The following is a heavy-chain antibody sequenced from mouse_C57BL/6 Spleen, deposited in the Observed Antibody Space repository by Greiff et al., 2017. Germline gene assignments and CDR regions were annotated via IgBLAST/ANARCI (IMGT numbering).Heavy chain of an antibody. CDR2: IDPADSYT. Sequence: QVQLQQPGAELVRPGTSVKLSCKASGYTFTSYWMHWVKQRPGQGLEWIGVIDPADSYTNYNQKFKGKATLTVDTSSSTAYMQLSSLTSEDSSVYYCARRGYDGFFGDWGKGTTLTVSS. CDR3: ARRGYDGFFGD. J-gene: IGHJ2*01. V-gene: IGHV1-59*01. D-gene: IGHD2-3*01. CDR1: GYTFTSYW.